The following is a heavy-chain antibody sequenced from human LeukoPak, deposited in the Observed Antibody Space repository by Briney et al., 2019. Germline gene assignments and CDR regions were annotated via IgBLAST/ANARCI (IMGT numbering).Heavy chain of an antibody. Sequence: SETLSLTCAVYGGSFSGYYWSWIRQPPGEGLEWIGEIKHSVSTNYNPSLKSRVTISVDKSKNQFSLKLSSVTAADTAVYYCAKPCSGGSCWSSNGDYWGQGTLVTVSS. D-gene: IGHD2-15*01. V-gene: IGHV4-34*01. CDR2: IKHSVST. CDR3: AKPCSGGSCWSSNGDY. CDR1: GGSFSGYY. J-gene: IGHJ4*02.